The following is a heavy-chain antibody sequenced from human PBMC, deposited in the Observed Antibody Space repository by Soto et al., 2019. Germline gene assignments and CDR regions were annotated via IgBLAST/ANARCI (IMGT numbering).Heavy chain of an antibody. CDR1: GFTFSSYA. CDR3: AKGSYYYDSSGYYYPDY. Sequence: GGSLRLSCAASGFTFSSYAMSWVRQAPGKGLERVSAISVSGGSTYYADSVKGRFTISRDNSKNTLYLQMNSLRAEDTAVYYCAKGSYYYDSSGYYYPDYWGQGTLVTVSS. CDR2: ISVSGGST. V-gene: IGHV3-23*01. D-gene: IGHD3-22*01. J-gene: IGHJ4*02.